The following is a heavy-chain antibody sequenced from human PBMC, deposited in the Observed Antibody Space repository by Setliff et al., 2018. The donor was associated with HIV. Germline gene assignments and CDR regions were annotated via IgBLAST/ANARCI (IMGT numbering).Heavy chain of an antibody. V-gene: IGHV4-38-2*01. CDR3: ARLYSPPRGFDF. D-gene: IGHD5-12*01. CDR1: GYSISNGYY. J-gene: IGHJ4*02. Sequence: PSETLSLTCAVSGYSISNGYYWAWIRQPPGKGLEWIGSIYHIGSTYYNPSLKGRVTISVDTSKNQFSLRLRAVTAADTAIYYCARLYSPPRGFDFWGQGTLVTVSS. CDR2: IYHIGST.